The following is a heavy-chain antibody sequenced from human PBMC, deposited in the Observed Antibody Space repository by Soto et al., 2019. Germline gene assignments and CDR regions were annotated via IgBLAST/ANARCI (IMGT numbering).Heavy chain of an antibody. Sequence: GASVKVSCKTSGYIFIHHYIHWVRQAPGQGLEWMGIINPTGDKLDYPREFQGRLTLTTDTSTSTVYMELSSLRSEDTAIYYCARDNNRPLARHWGPGTLVTVSS. CDR3: ARDNNRPLARH. CDR2: INPTGDKL. D-gene: IGHD1-1*01. V-gene: IGHV1-46*01. J-gene: IGHJ4*02. CDR1: GYIFIHHY.